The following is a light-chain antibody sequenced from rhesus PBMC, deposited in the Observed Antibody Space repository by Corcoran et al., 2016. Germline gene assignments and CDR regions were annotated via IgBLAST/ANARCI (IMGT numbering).Light chain of an antibody. J-gene: IGKJ1*01. CDR3: QHYYDNPWT. Sequence: DIQMTQSPSALSASVGDRVTISCRASQNIYSNLAWYQQKPGKAPKLLIYAASSLQPGIPSRFSGSGSGTDFTLTISSLQPEDSAAYYCQHYYDNPWTFGQGTKVEIK. CDR2: AAS. V-gene: IGKV1S12*01. CDR1: QNIYSN.